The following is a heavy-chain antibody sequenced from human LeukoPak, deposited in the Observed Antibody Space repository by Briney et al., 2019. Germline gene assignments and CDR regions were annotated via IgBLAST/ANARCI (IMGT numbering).Heavy chain of an antibody. CDR3: ASEGIAAAGTALFDY. Sequence: ASVKVSCKASGYTFTSYYMHWVRQAPGQGLEWMGIINPSGGSTSYAQKFQGRVTMTRDMSTSTVYMELSSLRSEDTAVYYCASEGIAAAGTALFDYWGQGTLVTVSS. J-gene: IGHJ4*02. CDR2: INPSGGST. V-gene: IGHV1-46*01. CDR1: GYTFTSYY. D-gene: IGHD6-13*01.